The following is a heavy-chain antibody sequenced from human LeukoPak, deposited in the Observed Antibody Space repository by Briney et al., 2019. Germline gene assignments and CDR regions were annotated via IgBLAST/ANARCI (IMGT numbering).Heavy chain of an antibody. J-gene: IGHJ5*02. V-gene: IGHV4-31*03. CDR2: IYYSGST. Sequence: PSETLSLTCTVSGGSISSGGYYWSWIRQHPGKGLEWIGYIYYSGSTYYNPSLKSRVTISVDTSKNQFSLKLSSVTAADTAVYYCARDRAGAGFDPWGQGTLVTVSS. D-gene: IGHD6-19*01. CDR3: ARDRAGAGFDP. CDR1: GGSISSGGYY.